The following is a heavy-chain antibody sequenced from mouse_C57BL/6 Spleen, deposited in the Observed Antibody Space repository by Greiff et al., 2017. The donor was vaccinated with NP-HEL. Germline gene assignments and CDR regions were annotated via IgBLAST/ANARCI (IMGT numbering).Heavy chain of an antibody. D-gene: IGHD2-1*01. V-gene: IGHV3-6*01. Sequence: EVQLQQSGPGLVKPSPSLSLTCSVTGYSITSGYYWNWIRQFPGNKLEWMCYISYDGSNNYNPSLKNRISITRDTSKNQFFLKLNSVTTEDTATYYCARERDGNYWYFDVWGTGTTVTVSS. CDR1: GYSITSGYY. CDR3: ARERDGNYWYFDV. CDR2: ISYDGSN. J-gene: IGHJ1*03.